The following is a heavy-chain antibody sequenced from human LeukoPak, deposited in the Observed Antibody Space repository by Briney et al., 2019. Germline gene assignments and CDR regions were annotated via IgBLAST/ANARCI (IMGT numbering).Heavy chain of an antibody. Sequence: SETLSLTCTVSGGSISTGDYYWAWIRQPPGKGLGWAGSVDSSGKTYYNPSLKSRVTVSVDTSKNQFSLKVTSVIAADTAVYYCARLLAAAKTDYFDYWGQGILVTVSS. D-gene: IGHD6-13*01. CDR3: ARLLAAAKTDYFDY. CDR2: VDSSGKT. CDR1: GGSISTGDYY. J-gene: IGHJ4*02. V-gene: IGHV4-39*01.